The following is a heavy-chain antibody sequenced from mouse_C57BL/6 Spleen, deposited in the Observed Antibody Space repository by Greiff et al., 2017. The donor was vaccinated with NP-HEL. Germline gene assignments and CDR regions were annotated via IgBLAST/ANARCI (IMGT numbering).Heavy chain of an antibody. CDR1: GYTFTSYW. Sequence: VQLQQPGAELVRPGSSVKLSCKASGYTFTSYWMHWVKQRPIQGLEWIGNIDPSDSETHYNQKFKDKATLTVDKSSSTAYMQLSSLTSEDSAVYYCARLGSNYDWFAYWGQGTLVTVSA. V-gene: IGHV1-52*01. CDR2: IDPSDSET. CDR3: ARLGSNYDWFAY. D-gene: IGHD2-5*01. J-gene: IGHJ3*01.